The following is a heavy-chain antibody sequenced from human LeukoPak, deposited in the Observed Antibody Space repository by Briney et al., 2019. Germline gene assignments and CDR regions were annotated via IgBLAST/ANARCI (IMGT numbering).Heavy chain of an antibody. CDR1: GFTFGSYA. J-gene: IGHJ5*02. V-gene: IGHV3-21*01. CDR3: VRDQGGERWFDP. CDR2: ISSGSSFI. D-gene: IGHD3-16*01. Sequence: VGSLRLSCAASGFTFGSYAMNWVRQAPGKGLEWVSSISSGSSFIYYADSVKGRFTIARDNAKNSLYLQMNSLRPEDTAIYYCVRDQGGERWFDPWGQGTLVTVSS.